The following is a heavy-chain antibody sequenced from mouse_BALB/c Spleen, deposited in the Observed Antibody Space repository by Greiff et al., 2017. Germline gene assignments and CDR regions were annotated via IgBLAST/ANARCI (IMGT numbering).Heavy chain of an antibody. V-gene: IGHV5-6*01. D-gene: IGHD2-4*01. J-gene: IGHJ4*01. CDR2: ISSGGSYT. CDR3: ARQFDYDDYAMDY. Sequence: EVMLVESGGDLVKPGGSLKLSCAASGFTFSSYGMSWVRQTPDKRLEWVATISSGGSYTYYPDSVKGRFTISRDNAKNTLYLQMSSLKSEDTAMYDSARQFDYDDYAMDYWGQGTSVTVSS. CDR1: GFTFSSYG.